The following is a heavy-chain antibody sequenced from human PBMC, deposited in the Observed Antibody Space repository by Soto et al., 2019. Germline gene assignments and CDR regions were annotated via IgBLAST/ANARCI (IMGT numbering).Heavy chain of an antibody. D-gene: IGHD2-15*01. Sequence: ASVNGSCKASGYTFTSYGISWVRQAPGQGLDWMGWISAYNGNTKYAQDLQGRVTKTTDTSTSTAYMELRSLRSDDTAVYYCARFSGGSYNTYYFYYGMDVWGQGTTVTVSS. CDR2: ISAYNGNT. V-gene: IGHV1-18*01. CDR3: ARFSGGSYNTYYFYYGMDV. J-gene: IGHJ6*02. CDR1: GYTFTSYG.